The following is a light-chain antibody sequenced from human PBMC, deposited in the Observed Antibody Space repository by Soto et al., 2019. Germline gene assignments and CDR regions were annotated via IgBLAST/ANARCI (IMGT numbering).Light chain of an antibody. J-gene: IGLJ1*01. CDR2: AVS. CDR3: CSSTVGGTYV. Sequence: QSALTQPASVSGSPGQSITISFTGTSSDVGGYNYVSWYQQHPGKAPKLMIYAVSNRPSGVSNRFSGSKSGNTATLTISGLHAEDEADYYCCSSTVGGTYVFGTGTKVTVL. CDR1: SSDVGGYNY. V-gene: IGLV2-14*01.